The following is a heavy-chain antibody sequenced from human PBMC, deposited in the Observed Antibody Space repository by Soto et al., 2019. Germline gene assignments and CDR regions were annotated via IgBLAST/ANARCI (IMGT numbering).Heavy chain of an antibody. CDR3: ARHGDYYGSGSYWSMDV. Sequence: QVQLQESGPGLVKPSETLSLTCTVSVGSIISYYWSWFRRPPGKGLGWFGYIYYSGSTNYNPSLKSRVTISVDTSKNQFSLKLSSVTAADTAVYYCARHGDYYGSGSYWSMDVWGKGTTVTVSS. CDR2: IYYSGST. J-gene: IGHJ6*03. V-gene: IGHV4-59*08. CDR1: VGSIISYY. D-gene: IGHD3-10*01.